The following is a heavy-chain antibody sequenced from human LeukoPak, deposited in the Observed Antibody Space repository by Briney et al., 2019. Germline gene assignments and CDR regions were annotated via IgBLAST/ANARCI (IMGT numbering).Heavy chain of an antibody. CDR3: ARQPADYGDYIH. V-gene: IGHV4-39*01. Sequence: PSETLSLTCTVSGGSISSSSYYWGWIRQPPGKGREWIGSIYYSGSTYYNPSLKSRVTISVDTSKNQFSLKLSSVTAADTAVYYCARQPADYGDYIHWGQGTLVTGSS. CDR1: GGSISSSSYY. CDR2: IYYSGST. J-gene: IGHJ4*02. D-gene: IGHD4-17*01.